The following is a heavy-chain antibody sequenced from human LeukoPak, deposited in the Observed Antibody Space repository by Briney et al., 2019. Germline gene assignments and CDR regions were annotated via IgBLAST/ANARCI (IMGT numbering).Heavy chain of an antibody. CDR2: IGGSGRNI. J-gene: IGHJ4*02. D-gene: IGHD3-22*01. Sequence: PGGSLRLSCAASGFTLSNYGMIWVRQAPGKGLEWVSGIGGSGRNIYYADSVKGRFTISRDNSKNTLYLQMNSLRAEDTAVYYCAKALDRDYDSSGYYSWGQGTLVTVFS. V-gene: IGHV3-23*01. CDR3: AKALDRDYDSSGYYS. CDR1: GFTLSNYG.